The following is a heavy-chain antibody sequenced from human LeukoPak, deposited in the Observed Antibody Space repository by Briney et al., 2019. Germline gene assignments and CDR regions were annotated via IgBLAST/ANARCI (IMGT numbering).Heavy chain of an antibody. Sequence: GGSLRLSCAASVFTFSSYAMSWVRQAPGKGLEWVSAISGSGGSTYYADSVKGRFTISRDNSKNMLYLQMNSLKAEDTALYYWAKVGGVFCGGGSSYGSQHGARGPLVTVPS. J-gene: IGHJ1*01. D-gene: IGHD2-15*01. CDR3: AKVGGVFCGGGSSYGSQH. CDR2: ISGSGGST. V-gene: IGHV3-23*01. CDR1: VFTFSSYA.